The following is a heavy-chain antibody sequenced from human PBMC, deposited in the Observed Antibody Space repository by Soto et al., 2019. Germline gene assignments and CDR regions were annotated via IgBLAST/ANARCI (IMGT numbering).Heavy chain of an antibody. Sequence: EVQLLESGGGLAQPGGSLRLSCAASGFTFSSYGMSWVRQAQGKGLEWVSTITGGGGDTFYADSVKGRFTISRDNSKNTLALRMNSLRVEDTAVYYCASRGGGEATAKYFFQRWGQGTLVTVSS. CDR3: ASRGGGEATAKYFFQR. D-gene: IGHD2-21*01. V-gene: IGHV3-23*01. CDR2: ITGGGGDT. J-gene: IGHJ1*01. CDR1: GFTFSSYG.